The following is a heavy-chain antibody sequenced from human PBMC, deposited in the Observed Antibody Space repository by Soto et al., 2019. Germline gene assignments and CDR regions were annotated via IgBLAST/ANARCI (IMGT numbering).Heavy chain of an antibody. D-gene: IGHD1-1*01. Sequence: GESLKISCKDSGYSFTSYWIAWVRQTPGKGLEWMGIIYPYDSNTRYSPSFQGQVTISADKSVSTAYLQWSSLKASDTAMYFCTRDLDNNGTSESFTIGGQGTMVTV. CDR3: TRDLDNNGTSESFTI. CDR1: GYSFTSYW. J-gene: IGHJ3*02. CDR2: IYPYDSNT. V-gene: IGHV5-51*01.